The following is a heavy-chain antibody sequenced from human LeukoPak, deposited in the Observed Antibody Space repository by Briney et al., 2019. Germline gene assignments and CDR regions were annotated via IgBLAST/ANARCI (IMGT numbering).Heavy chain of an antibody. D-gene: IGHD3-3*01. CDR1: GFTFSTYA. J-gene: IGHJ4*02. CDR2: ISSLVSRT. CDR3: AQDFFPNPL. V-gene: IGHV3-23*01. Sequence: GGSLRLSCAASGFTFSTYAMSGVRQAPGRGLEWVSTISSLVSRTYYTDSVKGRFTISRDNSKNTLYLHMNSLRAEDTAIYYCAQDFFPNPLWGQGTLVTVSS.